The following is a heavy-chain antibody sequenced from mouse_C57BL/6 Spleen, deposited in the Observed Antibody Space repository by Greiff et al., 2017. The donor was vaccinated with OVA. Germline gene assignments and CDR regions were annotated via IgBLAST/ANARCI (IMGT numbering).Heavy chain of an antibody. CDR3: ATNCFSWFAY. CDR1: GYTFTDYN. J-gene: IGHJ3*01. CDR2: INPNNGGT. V-gene: IGHV1-18*01. Sequence: EVQLQQSGPELVKPGASVKIPCKASGYTFTDYNMDWVKQSHGKSLEWIGDINPNNGGTIYNQKFKGKATLTVDKSSSTAYMELRSLTSEDTAVYYCATNCFSWFAYWGQGTLVTVSA. D-gene: IGHD4-1*01.